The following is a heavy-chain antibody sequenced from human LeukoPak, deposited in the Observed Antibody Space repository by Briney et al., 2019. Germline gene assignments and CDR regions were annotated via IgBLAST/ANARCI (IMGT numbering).Heavy chain of an antibody. V-gene: IGHV1-46*01. Sequence: ASVKVACKASGYTFTSYYMHWVRQAPGQGLEWMGIINPSGGSTSYAQKFQGRVTMTRDTSTSTVYMELSSLRSEDTAVCYCARVSTPITIFGVVIRGNWFDPWGQGTLVTVSS. CDR3: ARVSTPITIFGVVIRGNWFDP. CDR2: INPSGGST. D-gene: IGHD3-3*01. CDR1: GYTFTSYY. J-gene: IGHJ5*02.